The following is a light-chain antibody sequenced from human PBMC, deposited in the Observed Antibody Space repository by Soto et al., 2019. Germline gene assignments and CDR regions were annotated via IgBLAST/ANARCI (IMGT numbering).Light chain of an antibody. CDR3: GSYAGGPVV. CDR1: SSDVGAYNY. J-gene: IGLJ2*01. CDR2: DVN. Sequence: QSALTQPRSVSGSPGQSVASSCTGTSSDVGAYNYVTWYQPHPGKAPTYILYDVNKRPSGVPDRFSGSKSGNTASLTISGLQPEDEADYYCGSYAGGPVVCGGGTKLT. V-gene: IGLV2-11*01.